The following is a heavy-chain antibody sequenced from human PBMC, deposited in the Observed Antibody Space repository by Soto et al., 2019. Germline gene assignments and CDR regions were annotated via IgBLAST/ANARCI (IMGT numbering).Heavy chain of an antibody. J-gene: IGHJ2*01. CDR2: INHSGST. CDR3: ARIIGVLRYLEWDLKNWYFDL. Sequence: QVQLQQWDAGLLKPSETLSLTCAVYGGTFCGYYWSWIRQPPGKGLEWIGEINHSGSTNYNPSLKSRVTISVDTSKNQFSLKLSSVTAADTAVYYCARIIGVLRYLEWDLKNWYFDLWGRGTLVTVSS. V-gene: IGHV4-34*01. D-gene: IGHD3-3*01. CDR1: GGTFCGYY.